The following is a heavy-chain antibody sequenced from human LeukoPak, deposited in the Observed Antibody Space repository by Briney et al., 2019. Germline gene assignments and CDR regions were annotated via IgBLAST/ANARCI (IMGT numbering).Heavy chain of an antibody. CDR2: ISSSGSI. CDR3: ARDWRDSSGKFPNDAFDI. CDR1: GFTFSDNY. V-gene: IGHV3-11*04. D-gene: IGHD3-22*01. J-gene: IGHJ3*02. Sequence: PGGSLRLSCAASGFTFSDNYMSWIRQAPGKGLEWVSHISSSGSIYYADSVKGRFTISRDNAKNSLYLQMNSLRAEDTAVYYCARDWRDSSGKFPNDAFDIWGQGTMVIVSS.